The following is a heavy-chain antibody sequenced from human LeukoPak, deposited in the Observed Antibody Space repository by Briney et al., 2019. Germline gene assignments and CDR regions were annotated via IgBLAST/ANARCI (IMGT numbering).Heavy chain of an antibody. D-gene: IGHD2-2*02. J-gene: IGHJ4*02. CDR1: GGSISSSTNY. CDR3: VRYTIGTSQDY. V-gene: IGHV4-39*01. Sequence: SETLSLTCTVSGGSISSSTNYWVWIRQPPGKGLEWIGSIYYSGRTWYNPPLERRVAMTVDTSQNQFSLNLNSVTAADTAVYYCVRYTIGTSQDYWGQGTLVTVSS. CDR2: IYYSGRT.